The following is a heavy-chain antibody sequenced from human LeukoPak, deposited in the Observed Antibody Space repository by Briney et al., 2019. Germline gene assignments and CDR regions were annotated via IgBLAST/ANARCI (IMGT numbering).Heavy chain of an antibody. D-gene: IGHD6-13*01. V-gene: IGHV4-59*01. CDR1: GGSFSGYY. CDR2: IYYSGST. Sequence: SETLSLTCAVYGGSFSGYYWSWIRQPPGKGLEWIGYIYYSGSTNYNPSLKSRVTISVDTSKNQFSLKLSSVTAADTAVYYCARDPSSSWYWFDPWGQGTLVTVSS. CDR3: ARDPSSSWYWFDP. J-gene: IGHJ5*02.